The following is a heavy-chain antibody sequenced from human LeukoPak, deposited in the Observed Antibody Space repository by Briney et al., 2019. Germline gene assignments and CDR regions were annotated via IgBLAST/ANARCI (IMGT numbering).Heavy chain of an antibody. D-gene: IGHD5-18*01. CDR1: GITFNRYG. CDR2: ISYDGSNK. Sequence: GGSLRLSCAASGITFNRYGMHWVRQAPGKGLEWAAIISYDGSNKYYADSVKGRFTISRDNSKSTLYLQMNSLSTEDTAVYYCAKGRTQLWLDDAFDIWGQGTTVTVSS. V-gene: IGHV3-30*18. CDR3: AKGRTQLWLDDAFDI. J-gene: IGHJ3*02.